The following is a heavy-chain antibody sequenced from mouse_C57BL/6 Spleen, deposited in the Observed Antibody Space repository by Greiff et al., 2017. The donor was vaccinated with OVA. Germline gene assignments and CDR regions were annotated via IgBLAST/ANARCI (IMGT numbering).Heavy chain of an antibody. Sequence: VQLQQSGAELVKPGASVKLSCKASGYTFTSYWMHWVKQRPGQGLEWIGMIHPNSGSTNYNEKFKSKATLTVDKSSSTAYMQLSSLTSEDSAVYYGARECYCGSRSYYFGYWGQGTTLTVSS. CDR3: ARECYCGSRSYYFGY. J-gene: IGHJ2*01. CDR1: GYTFTSYW. V-gene: IGHV1-64*01. CDR2: IHPNSGST. D-gene: IGHD1-1*01.